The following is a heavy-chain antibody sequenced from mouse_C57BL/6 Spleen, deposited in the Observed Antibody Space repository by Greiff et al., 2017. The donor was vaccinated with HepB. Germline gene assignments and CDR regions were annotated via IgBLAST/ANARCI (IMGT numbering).Heavy chain of an antibody. V-gene: IGHV1-39*01. CDR3: ASRYYYGSSYDWYFDV. CDR2: INPNYGTT. J-gene: IGHJ1*03. CDR1: GYSFTDYN. D-gene: IGHD1-1*01. Sequence: VQLVESGPELVKPGASVKISCKASGYSFTDYNMNWVKQSNGKSLEWIGVINPNYGTTSYNQKFKGKATLTVDQSSSTAYMQLNSLTSEDSAVYYCASRYYYGSSYDWYFDVWGTGTTVTVSS.